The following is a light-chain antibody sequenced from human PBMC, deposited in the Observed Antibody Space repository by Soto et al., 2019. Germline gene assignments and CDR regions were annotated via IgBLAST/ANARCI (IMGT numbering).Light chain of an antibody. J-gene: IGKJ1*01. CDR3: QQYKSYSPRT. V-gene: IGKV3-20*01. Sequence: EIVLTQSPGTLSLSPGERATLSCRASQSVRSDYLAWYQQKPGQAPRLLIYGASSRATGIPDRFSGSGSGTDFTLTISRLEPDDFATYYCQQYKSYSPRTFGQGTKVEIK. CDR2: GAS. CDR1: QSVRSDY.